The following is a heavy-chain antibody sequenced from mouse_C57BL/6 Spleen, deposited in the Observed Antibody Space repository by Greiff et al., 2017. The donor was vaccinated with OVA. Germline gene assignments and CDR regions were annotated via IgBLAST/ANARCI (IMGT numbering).Heavy chain of an antibody. D-gene: IGHD1-1*01. CDR1: GFTFSDYY. Sequence: EVKVVESEGGLVQPGSSMQLSCTASGFTFSDYYMAWVRQVPEKGLEWVANINYDGSSTYYLDSLKSRFIISRDNAKNILYLKMSSLKSEDTATYYCARDYGSSYDYWGQGTTLTVSS. J-gene: IGHJ2*01. CDR2: INYDGSST. CDR3: ARDYGSSYDY. V-gene: IGHV5-16*01.